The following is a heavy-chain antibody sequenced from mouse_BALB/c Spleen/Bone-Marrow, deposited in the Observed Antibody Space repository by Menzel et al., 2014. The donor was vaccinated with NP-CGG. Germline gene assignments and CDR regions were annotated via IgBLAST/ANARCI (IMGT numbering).Heavy chain of an antibody. CDR1: GYAFSSSW. D-gene: IGHD2-1*01. J-gene: IGHJ1*01. V-gene: IGHV1-82*01. Sequence: VQLQQSGPELVKPGASVKISCKASGYAFSSSWMNWVKQRPGQGLEWIGRIYPGNGDTNYIGKFKGKATLTADKSSSAAYKQLNSMTSVASAVYICARWNGNYGGYFDVWGAGTTVTVSS. CDR2: IYPGNGDT. CDR3: ARWNGNYGGYFDV.